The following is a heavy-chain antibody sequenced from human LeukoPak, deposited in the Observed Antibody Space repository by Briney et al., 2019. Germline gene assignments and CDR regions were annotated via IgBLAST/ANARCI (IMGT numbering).Heavy chain of an antibody. Sequence: GGSLRLSCAASGFTFSSYSMNWVRQAPGKGLEWVSSISSSSSYIYYADSVKGRFTISRDNAKNSLYLQMNSLRAEDTAVYYCASDPSLVGARYYFDYWGQGTLVTVSS. V-gene: IGHV3-21*01. CDR3: ASDPSLVGARYYFDY. CDR2: ISSSSSYI. CDR1: GFTFSSYS. J-gene: IGHJ4*02. D-gene: IGHD1-26*01.